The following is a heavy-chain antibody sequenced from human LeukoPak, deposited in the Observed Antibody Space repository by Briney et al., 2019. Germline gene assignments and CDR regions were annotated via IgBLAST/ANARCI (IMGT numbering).Heavy chain of an antibody. CDR1: GFTFSGYA. J-gene: IGHJ4*02. D-gene: IGHD3-22*01. Sequence: GGSLRLSCAASGFTFSGYAMTWVRQAPGKGLERVSAVTDSGDKVFYADSVKGRFTISRDNSKNTLYLQMSSLRVEDTAVYYCVKGSGSSGYYPLNYWGQGTLVTVSS. CDR3: VKGSGSSGYYPLNY. CDR2: VTDSGDKV. V-gene: IGHV3-23*01.